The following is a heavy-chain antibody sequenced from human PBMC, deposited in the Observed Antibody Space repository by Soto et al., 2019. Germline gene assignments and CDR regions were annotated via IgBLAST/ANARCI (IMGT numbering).Heavy chain of an antibody. CDR3: AKSFLRTIHFDY. CDR2: ISGSGGST. D-gene: IGHD3-10*01. Sequence: GGSLRLSCAASGFTFSSYAMSWFRQAPGKGLEWVSAISGSGGSTYYADSVKGRFTISRDNSKNTLYLQMNSLRAEDTAVYYCAKSFLRTIHFDYWGQGTLVTVSS. V-gene: IGHV3-23*01. J-gene: IGHJ4*02. CDR1: GFTFSSYA.